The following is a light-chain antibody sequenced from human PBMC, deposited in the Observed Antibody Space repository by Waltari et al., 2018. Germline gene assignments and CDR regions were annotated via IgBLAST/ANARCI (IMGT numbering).Light chain of an antibody. CDR1: QGISSW. CDR2: AAS. J-gene: IGKJ1*01. CDR3: QHYDGVPPWT. Sequence: DIQMTQSPSSVSASVGDRVTITCRASQGISSWLAWYQHKPGKAPKVLIFAASSLQSGVPSKFSGSGSGTDFVFTISRLQPEDIATYYCQHYDGVPPWTFGQGTRVDFK. V-gene: IGKV1-12*01.